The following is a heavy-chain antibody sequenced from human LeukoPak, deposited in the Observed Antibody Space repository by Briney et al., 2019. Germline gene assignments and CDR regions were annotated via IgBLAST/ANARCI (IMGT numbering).Heavy chain of an antibody. Sequence: PGGSLRLSCAASGFTFSSYVMSWVRQAPGKGLERVSAISDNSVSTYYADSVKGRFTVSRDNSKNTLYLQMNSLRVEDTAVYFCAKGSSSSRPYYFDYWGQGTLVTVSS. V-gene: IGHV3-23*01. CDR3: AKGSSSSRPYYFDY. CDR1: GFTFSSYV. D-gene: IGHD6-6*01. CDR2: ISDNSVST. J-gene: IGHJ4*02.